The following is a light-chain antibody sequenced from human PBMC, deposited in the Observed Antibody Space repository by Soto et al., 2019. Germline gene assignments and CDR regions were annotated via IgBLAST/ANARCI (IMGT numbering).Light chain of an antibody. CDR3: RSYATASNYV. CDR1: ISDVGSYDL. CDR2: QVS. Sequence: QSALTQPASVSGSPGQSITISCTGSISDVGSYDLVSWYQQHPGKAPKLMIYQVSRRPSGVSNRFFGSKSGNTASLAISGLQPEDEADYYCRSYATASNYVFGTGIKVT. J-gene: IGLJ1*01. V-gene: IGLV2-14*02.